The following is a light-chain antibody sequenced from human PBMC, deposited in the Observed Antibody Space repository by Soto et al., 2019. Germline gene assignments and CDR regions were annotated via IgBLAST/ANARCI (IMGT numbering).Light chain of an antibody. V-gene: IGKV1-39*01. Sequence: DLQMTQSPSSLSASVGDRVTITCRASQSISSDLNWYQQKPGRAAKLLIYAASSLQSGVPSTFSGSGSGTDFTLTIRSMQPEDFATYYCQQSYSTPYSFGQGTKLAIK. CDR3: QQSYSTPYS. J-gene: IGKJ2*01. CDR1: QSISSD. CDR2: AAS.